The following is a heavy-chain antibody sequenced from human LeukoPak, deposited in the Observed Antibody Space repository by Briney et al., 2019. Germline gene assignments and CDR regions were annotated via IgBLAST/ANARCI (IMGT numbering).Heavy chain of an antibody. CDR3: AREAGDSSGYYYDKGAFDI. Sequence: SQTLSLTCTVSGGSISSGSYYWSWIRPPAGKGLECIGRIYTSGSTNYNPSLKRRVTMSVDTSKNQFSLKLSPVTAAATAVYYCAREAGDSSGYYYDKGAFDIWGQGTMVTVSS. J-gene: IGHJ3*02. CDR1: GGSISSGSYY. V-gene: IGHV4-61*02. D-gene: IGHD3-22*01. CDR2: IYTSGST.